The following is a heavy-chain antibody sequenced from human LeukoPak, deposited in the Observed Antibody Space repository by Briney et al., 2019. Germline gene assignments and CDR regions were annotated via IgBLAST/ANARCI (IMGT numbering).Heavy chain of an antibody. V-gene: IGHV3-21*01. J-gene: IGHJ6*03. CDR2: ISSSSSYI. Sequence: GGSLRLSCAGSGFTFSSYSMNWVRQAPGKGLEWVSCISSSSSYIYYADSVKGRFTISRDNAKNSLYLQMNSLRAEDTAVYCCARDPYSGSYGNYYYYFMDVWGKGTTVTISS. CDR1: GFTFSSYS. CDR3: ARDPYSGSYGNYYYYFMDV. D-gene: IGHD1-26*01.